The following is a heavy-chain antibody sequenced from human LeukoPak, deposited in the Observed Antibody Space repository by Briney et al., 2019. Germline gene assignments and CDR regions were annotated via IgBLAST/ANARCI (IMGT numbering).Heavy chain of an antibody. V-gene: IGHV3-30*18. CDR3: AKSRWELLEFDY. D-gene: IGHD1-26*01. CDR1: GFTFSSYG. CDR2: ISYDGSNK. Sequence: GGSLRLSCAASGFTFSSYGMHWVRQAPGKGLEWVAVISYDGSNKYYADSVKGRFTISRDNSKSTLYLQMNSLRAEDTAVYYCAKSRWELLEFDYWGQGTLVTVSS. J-gene: IGHJ4*02.